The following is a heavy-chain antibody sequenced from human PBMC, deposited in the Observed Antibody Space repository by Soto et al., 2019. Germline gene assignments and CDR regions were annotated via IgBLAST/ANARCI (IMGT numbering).Heavy chain of an antibody. CDR3: ASGYSGYDFSQAY. V-gene: IGHV4-34*01. CDR1: GGSFSGYY. D-gene: IGHD5-12*01. CDR2: INHIGST. Sequence: SETLSLTCAVYGGSFSGYYWSWIRQPPGKGLEWIGEINHIGSTNYNPSLKSRVTISVDTSKNQFSLKLSSVTAADTAVYYCASGYSGYDFSQAYWGQGTLVTVSS. J-gene: IGHJ4*02.